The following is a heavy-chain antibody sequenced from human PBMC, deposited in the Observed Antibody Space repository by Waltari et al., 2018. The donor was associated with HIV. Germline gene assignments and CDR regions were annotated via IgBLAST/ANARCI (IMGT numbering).Heavy chain of an antibody. CDR1: GLPVGDYV. Sequence: EVQLVESGGGLVQPGRSLRLSCTASGLPVGDYVMSCFRQAPGKGLEWVGFSRSKAYGGTTEYATSVKGRFTISRDDSKSIAYLQMNSLKTEDTAVYYCTRDGLYYDFWSGYPGYWGQGTLVTVSS. V-gene: IGHV3-49*03. D-gene: IGHD3-3*01. CDR3: TRDGLYYDFWSGYPGY. J-gene: IGHJ4*02. CDR2: SRSKAYGGTT.